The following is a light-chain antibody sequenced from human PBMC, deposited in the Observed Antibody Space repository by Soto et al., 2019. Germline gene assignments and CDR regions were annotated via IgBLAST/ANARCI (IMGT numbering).Light chain of an antibody. J-gene: IGKJ4*01. CDR2: GAS. CDR1: QTLYNN. CDR3: QQYSDWPLT. Sequence: EIVMTQSPATLSVSPGERATLSCRASQTLYNNLAWYQQKLGQAPRLLIYGASARATDIPARFSGSGSGTEFTLTISGLQSDDFAFYFCQQYSDWPLTFGGGTKVEIK. V-gene: IGKV3-15*01.